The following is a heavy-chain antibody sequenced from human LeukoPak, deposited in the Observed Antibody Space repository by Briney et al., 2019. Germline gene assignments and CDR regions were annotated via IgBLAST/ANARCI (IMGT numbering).Heavy chain of an antibody. D-gene: IGHD3-3*01. CDR2: ISWNSGSI. J-gene: IGHJ4*02. CDR3: AKVTYDFGFDY. V-gene: IGHV3-9*03. Sequence: GRSLRLSCAASGFTFDDYAMHWVRQAPGKGLEWVSGISWNSGSIGYADSVKGRFTISRDNAKNSQYLQMNSLRAEDMALYYCAKVTYDFGFDYWGQGTLVTVSS. CDR1: GFTFDDYA.